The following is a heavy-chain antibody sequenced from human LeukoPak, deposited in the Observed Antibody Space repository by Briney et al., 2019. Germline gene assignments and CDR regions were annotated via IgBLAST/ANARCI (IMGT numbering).Heavy chain of an antibody. CDR1: GFTFSNYW. Sequence: GGSLRLSCAASGFTFSNYWMHWVRQAPGKGLVWVSRINSDGRSTNYADSVKGRFTISRDNAKNTLYLQMNSLRAEDTAVYYCARGKGQYCSGGSCYLDYWGQGTLVTVSS. V-gene: IGHV3-74*01. J-gene: IGHJ4*02. D-gene: IGHD2-15*01. CDR3: ARGKGQYCSGGSCYLDY. CDR2: INSDGRST.